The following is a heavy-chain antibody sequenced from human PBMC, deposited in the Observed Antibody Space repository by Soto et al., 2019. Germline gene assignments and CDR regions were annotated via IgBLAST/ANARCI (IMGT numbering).Heavy chain of an antibody. V-gene: IGHV3-7*01. D-gene: IGHD2-15*01. CDR1: GFTFSGYW. CDR3: ARDRYCRVGRCYRRNDY. J-gene: IGHJ4*02. CDR2: IKDDGSEK. Sequence: EVQLVESGGGLVQPGGSLRLSCAASGFTFSGYWMTWARQAPGKGLEWVAPIKDDGSEKFYVDSVKGRFTISRDNADNLLYLQMNSLRAEDTAVYFCARDRYCRVGRCYRRNDYWGQGTLVIVSS.